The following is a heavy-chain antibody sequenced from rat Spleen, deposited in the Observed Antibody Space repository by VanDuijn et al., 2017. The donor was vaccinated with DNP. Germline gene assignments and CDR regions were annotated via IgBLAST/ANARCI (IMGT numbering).Heavy chain of an antibody. CDR2: ISYNGGTP. Sequence: EVLLVESDGGLVQPGRSLKLSCAVSGFTFNDYYMAWVRQAPAKGLEWVATISYNGGTPYYRDSVKGRFTISRDNAQSTLYLQMDSLRSEDTATYYCARHGDGNYGFDWFAYWGQGTLVTVSS. CDR1: GFTFNDYY. J-gene: IGHJ3*01. V-gene: IGHV5-7*01. CDR3: ARHGDGNYGFDWFAY. D-gene: IGHD1-11*01.